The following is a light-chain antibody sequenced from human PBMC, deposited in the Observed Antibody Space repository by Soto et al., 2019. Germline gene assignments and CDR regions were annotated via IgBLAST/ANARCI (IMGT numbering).Light chain of an antibody. J-gene: IGKJ1*01. Sequence: EVVLKQSPATLSVSPGERATLSCRASQSLGTNLAWFQQKPGQAPRLLIYGASTRATGIPARFSGSGSGIEFTLSISSLQSEDSVVYYCQPYNKWPRTFGQGTKVDIK. CDR3: QPYNKWPRT. CDR1: QSLGTN. V-gene: IGKV3-15*01. CDR2: GAS.